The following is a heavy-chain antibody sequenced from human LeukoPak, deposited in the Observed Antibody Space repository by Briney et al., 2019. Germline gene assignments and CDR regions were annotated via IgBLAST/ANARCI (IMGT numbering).Heavy chain of an antibody. D-gene: IGHD6-13*01. Sequence: ETLSLTCAVYGGSFSGYYWSWVRQAPGKGLEWVANIKEDGSEKYYVDSVKGRFTISRDNAENSLYLQMNSLRAEDTAVYYCARGVAAAGTDYWGQGTLVTVSS. CDR1: GGSFSGYY. J-gene: IGHJ4*02. V-gene: IGHV3-7*01. CDR3: ARGVAAAGTDY. CDR2: IKEDGSEK.